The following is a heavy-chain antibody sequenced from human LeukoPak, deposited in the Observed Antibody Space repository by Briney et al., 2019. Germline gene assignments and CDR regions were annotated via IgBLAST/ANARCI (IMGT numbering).Heavy chain of an antibody. CDR3: AKVGSKWYDY. CDR1: GGTFSNYA. D-gene: IGHD6-13*01. Sequence: SVKVSCKASGGTFSNYAIHWVRQAPGQGLEWMGRIIPVFGTTNYAQKFQGRVTITADKSTSTAYMELSSLRSEDTAVYYCAKVGSKWYDYWGQGTLVTVSS. CDR2: IIPVFGTT. J-gene: IGHJ4*02. V-gene: IGHV1-69*06.